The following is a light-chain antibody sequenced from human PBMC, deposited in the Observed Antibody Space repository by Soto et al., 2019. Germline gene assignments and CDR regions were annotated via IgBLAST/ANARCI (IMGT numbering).Light chain of an antibody. CDR2: EVS. Sequence: QSVLTQPRSVSGSPGQSVTISCTGTSSDVGAYNYVSWYQQHPGKAPKLIIYEVSNRPSGVSNRFSGSKSGNTASLTISGLQAEDEADYYCSSYTSSSTLYVLGTGTKVTV. CDR3: SSYTSSSTLYV. CDR1: SSDVGAYNY. J-gene: IGLJ1*01. V-gene: IGLV2-14*01.